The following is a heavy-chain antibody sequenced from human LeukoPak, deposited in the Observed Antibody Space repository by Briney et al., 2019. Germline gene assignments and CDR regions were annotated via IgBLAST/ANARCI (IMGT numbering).Heavy chain of an antibody. Sequence: GGSLRLSCAASGFTFSSYSMNWVRQAPGKGLEWASSISSSSSYIYYADSVKGRFTISRDNAKNSVYLQMNSLRAEDTAVYYCARAYNWNDEGAFDIWGQGTMVTVSS. CDR1: GFTFSSYS. V-gene: IGHV3-21*01. CDR2: ISSSSSYI. J-gene: IGHJ3*02. CDR3: ARAYNWNDEGAFDI. D-gene: IGHD1-1*01.